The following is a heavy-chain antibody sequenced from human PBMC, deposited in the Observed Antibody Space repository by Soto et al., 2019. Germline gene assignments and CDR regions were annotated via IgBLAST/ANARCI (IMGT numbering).Heavy chain of an antibody. CDR3: AREGLWFGDYEEY. D-gene: IGHD3-10*01. V-gene: IGHV4-59*01. Sequence: SETLSLTCTVSGGSISFYYWSWIRQPPGKGLEWIGYIFYSGSTKYNPSLKSRVSISADTSKNQFSLKLSSVSVADTAVYYCAREGLWFGDYEEYWGQGARVTVSS. J-gene: IGHJ4*02. CDR1: GGSISFYY. CDR2: IFYSGST.